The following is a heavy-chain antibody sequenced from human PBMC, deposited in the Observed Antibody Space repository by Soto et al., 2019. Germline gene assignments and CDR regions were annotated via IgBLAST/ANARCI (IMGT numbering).Heavy chain of an antibody. D-gene: IGHD1-26*01. Sequence: SQTLSLTCAISGDSVSSNSAAWNWIRQSPSRGLEWLGKTYYRSKWYNEYAVSVKSRITINPDTSKNQFSLQLNSVTPEDTAVYYCAREGGNRYYYYYGMDVWGQGTTVTVSS. J-gene: IGHJ6*02. CDR2: TYYRSKWYN. CDR1: GDSVSSNSAA. V-gene: IGHV6-1*01. CDR3: AREGGNRYYYYYGMDV.